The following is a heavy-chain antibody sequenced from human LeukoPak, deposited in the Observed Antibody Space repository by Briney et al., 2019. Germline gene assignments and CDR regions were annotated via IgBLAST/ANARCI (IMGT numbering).Heavy chain of an antibody. D-gene: IGHD3-10*01. V-gene: IGHV3-11*04. CDR1: GFTFNDYY. Sequence: GGSLRLSCAASGFTFNDYYMCWIRQAPGKGLEWVSYISRSGTTIYYADSVKGRFTISRDNAKNSLFLQMNSLRAEDTAVYYCARDRIYYGSGSRFDYRGQGTLVTVSS. J-gene: IGHJ4*02. CDR3: ARDRIYYGSGSRFDY. CDR2: ISRSGTTI.